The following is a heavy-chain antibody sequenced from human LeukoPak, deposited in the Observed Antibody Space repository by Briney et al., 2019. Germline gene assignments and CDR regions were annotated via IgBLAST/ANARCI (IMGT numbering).Heavy chain of an antibody. Sequence: GGSLRLSCAASGFTFSSYAMHWVRQAPGKGLEWVAVISYDGSNKYYADSVKGRFTISRGNSKNTLYLQMNSLRAEDTAVYYCAREGAVASPALDYWGQGTLVTVSS. J-gene: IGHJ4*02. CDR2: ISYDGSNK. CDR1: GFTFSSYA. V-gene: IGHV3-30-3*01. CDR3: AREGAVASPALDY. D-gene: IGHD6-19*01.